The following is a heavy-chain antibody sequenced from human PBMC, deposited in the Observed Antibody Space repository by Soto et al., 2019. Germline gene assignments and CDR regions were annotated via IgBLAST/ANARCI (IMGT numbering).Heavy chain of an antibody. Sequence: SETLSLTCTVSGGSISDYYWSWIRQPPGKGLEWIGYIYYSGSTNYNPSLKSRVTISVDTSKNQFSLKLSSVTAADTAVYYCARTTVTTSGLKLDYWGQGTLVTVSS. CDR2: IYYSGST. CDR3: ARTTVTTSGLKLDY. J-gene: IGHJ4*02. D-gene: IGHD4-17*01. V-gene: IGHV4-59*01. CDR1: GGSISDYY.